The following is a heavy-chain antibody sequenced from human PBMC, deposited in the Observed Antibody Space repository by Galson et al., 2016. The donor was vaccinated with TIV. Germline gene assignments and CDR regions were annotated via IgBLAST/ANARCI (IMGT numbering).Heavy chain of an antibody. CDR2: IYYSGNT. CDR1: GGSISSTTYY. CDR3: ARAKIPGRRWGLSYFDY. D-gene: IGHD5-12*01. V-gene: IGHV4-31*01. Sequence: TLSLTCTVSGGSISSTTYYWSWIRQHPGKGLEWIGYIYYSGNTYYNPSLKSLLTISVDTSKNQFSLKLSSVTAADTAVYYCARAKIPGRRWGLSYFDYWGQGSLVTISS. J-gene: IGHJ4*02.